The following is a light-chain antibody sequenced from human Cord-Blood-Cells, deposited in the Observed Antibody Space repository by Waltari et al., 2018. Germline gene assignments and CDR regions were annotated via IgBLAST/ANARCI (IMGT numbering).Light chain of an antibody. CDR3: QQRSNWPPYT. J-gene: IGKJ2*01. V-gene: IGKV3-11*01. CDR1: QSVSSY. CDR2: DAS. Sequence: EIVLPQSPATLSLSPEERATLPCRASQSVSSYLAWYQQKPGQAPRLLIYDASNRATGIPARFSGSGSGTDFTLTISSLEPEDFAVYYCQQRSNWPPYTFGQGTKLEIK.